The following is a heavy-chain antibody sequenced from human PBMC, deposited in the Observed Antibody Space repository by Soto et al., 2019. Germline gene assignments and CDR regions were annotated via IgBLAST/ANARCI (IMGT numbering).Heavy chain of an antibody. J-gene: IGHJ5*02. CDR1: WFTCRNFS. Sequence: GVLLRLCKAAAWFTCRNFSSSWIRQAPGKGLEWVSSISSSSSYIYYADSVKGRFTISRDNAKNSLYLQMNSLRAEDTAVYYCARDVSITIFGVVTHNWFDPWGQGTLVTSPQ. CDR3: ARDVSITIFGVVTHNWFDP. CDR2: ISSSSSYI. V-gene: IGHV3-21*01. D-gene: IGHD3-3*01.